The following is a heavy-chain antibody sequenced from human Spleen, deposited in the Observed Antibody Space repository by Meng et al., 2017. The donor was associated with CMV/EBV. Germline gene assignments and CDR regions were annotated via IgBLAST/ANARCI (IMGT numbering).Heavy chain of an antibody. Sequence: SVKVSCKASGFTFTSSAVQWVRQARGQRLEWIGWIVVGSGNTNYAQKFQERVTITRDMSTSTAYMELSSLRSEDTAVYYCAAVGYCSSTSCYSADYYYYYGMDVWGQGTTVTVSS. CDR1: GFTFTSSA. CDR3: AAVGYCSSTSCYSADYYYYYGMDV. J-gene: IGHJ6*02. CDR2: IVVGSGNT. D-gene: IGHD2-2*01. V-gene: IGHV1-58*01.